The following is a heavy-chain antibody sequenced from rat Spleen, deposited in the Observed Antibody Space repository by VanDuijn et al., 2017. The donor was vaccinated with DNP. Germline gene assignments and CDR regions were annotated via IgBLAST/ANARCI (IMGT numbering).Heavy chain of an antibody. CDR3: ATSSYYGYDYGFAY. V-gene: IGHV5-31*01. CDR2: ITNTDST. Sequence: EVRLVESGGDEVQPGGSLKLSCVASGFTFNDYWMTWVRQVPGKGLEWVASITNTDSTSYIDSVKGRFAISRDNAQNTLYLQMDSLRSEDTATYYCATSSYYGYDYGFAYWGQGTLVTVSS. CDR1: GFTFNDYW. J-gene: IGHJ3*01. D-gene: IGHD1-7*01.